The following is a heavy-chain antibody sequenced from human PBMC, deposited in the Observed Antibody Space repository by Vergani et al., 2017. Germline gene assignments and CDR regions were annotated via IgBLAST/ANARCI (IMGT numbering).Heavy chain of an antibody. CDR2: IYSGGST. CDR1: GFTVSSNY. CDR3: ARDSLIDGYNQDYYYYGMDV. D-gene: IGHD5-24*01. V-gene: IGHV3-53*01. J-gene: IGHJ6*02. Sequence: EVQLVESRGGLVQPGRSLRLSCAASGFTVSSNYMSWVRQAPGKGLEWVSVIYSGGSTYYADSVKGRFTISRDNSKNTLYLQMNSLRAEDTAVYYCARDSLIDGYNQDYYYYGMDVWGQGTTVTVSS.